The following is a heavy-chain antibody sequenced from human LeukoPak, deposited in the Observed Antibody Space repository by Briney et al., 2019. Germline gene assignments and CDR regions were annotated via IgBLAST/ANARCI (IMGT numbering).Heavy chain of an antibody. J-gene: IGHJ1*01. CDR2: FDPEDGET. V-gene: IGHV1-24*01. D-gene: IGHD3-22*01. Sequence: ASVKVPCKVSGYTLTELSMHWVRQAPGKGLEWMGGFDPEDGETFYAQKFQGRVTMTEDTSTDTAYMELSSLRSEDTAVYYCATGSVGVGLNPAEYFQHWGQGTLVTVSS. CDR3: ATGSVGVGLNPAEYFQH. CDR1: GYTLTELS.